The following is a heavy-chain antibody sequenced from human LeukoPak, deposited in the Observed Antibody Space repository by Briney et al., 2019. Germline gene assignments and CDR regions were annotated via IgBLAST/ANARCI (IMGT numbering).Heavy chain of an antibody. CDR1: GFIFGNYW. CDR3: VRDGGFFRFEY. CDR2: IKEDGSKT. Sequence: PGGSLRLSCAASGFIFGNYWMTWVRQAPGKGLEWQVHIKEDGSKTDYVDSVRGRFTISRDNAKNSLYLQMSNLRDEDTAVYYCVRDGGFFRFEYWGQGTLVSVSS. V-gene: IGHV3-7*01. J-gene: IGHJ4*02. D-gene: IGHD3-16*01.